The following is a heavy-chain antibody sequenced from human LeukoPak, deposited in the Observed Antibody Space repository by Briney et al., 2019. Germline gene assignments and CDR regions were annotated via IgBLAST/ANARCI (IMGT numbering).Heavy chain of an antibody. J-gene: IGHJ6*02. CDR2: IRSKANSYAT. Sequence: GGSLRLSCAASGFTFSGSAMHWVRQASGKGLEWVGRIRSKANSYATAYAASVKGRFTISRDDSKNAAYLQMNSLKTEDTAVYYCSCYPSEAYGMDVWGQGTTVTVSS. D-gene: IGHD2-2*01. V-gene: IGHV3-73*01. CDR1: GFTFSGSA. CDR3: SCYPSEAYGMDV.